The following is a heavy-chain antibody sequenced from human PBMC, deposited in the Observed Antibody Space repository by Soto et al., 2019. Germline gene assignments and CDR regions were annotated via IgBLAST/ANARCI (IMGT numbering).Heavy chain of an antibody. CDR2: IIPIFGTA. CDR1: GGTFSSYA. CDR3: VFRYSNEPIGVY. Sequence: QVQLVQSGAEVKKPGSSVKVSCKASGGTFSSYAISWVRQAPGQGLEWMGGIIPIFGTANYAQKFQGRVTIXAXXSTSTAYMELSSLRAEDTAVYYCVFRYSNEPIGVYWGQGTLVTVSS. J-gene: IGHJ4*02. D-gene: IGHD3-10*01. V-gene: IGHV1-69*12.